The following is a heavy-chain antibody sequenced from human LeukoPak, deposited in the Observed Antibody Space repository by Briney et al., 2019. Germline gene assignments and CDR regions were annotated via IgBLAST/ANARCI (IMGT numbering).Heavy chain of an antibody. CDR2: ISSSGSTI. J-gene: IGHJ4*02. V-gene: IGHV3-48*03. CDR1: GFTFSSYE. Sequence: GGSLRLSCAASGFTFSSYEMNWVRQAPGKGLEWVSYISSSGSTIYYADSVKGRFNISRDNAKNSLYLQMNSLRAEDTAVYYCAREGGYSYGAPDYWGQGTLVTVSS. D-gene: IGHD5-18*01. CDR3: AREGGYSYGAPDY.